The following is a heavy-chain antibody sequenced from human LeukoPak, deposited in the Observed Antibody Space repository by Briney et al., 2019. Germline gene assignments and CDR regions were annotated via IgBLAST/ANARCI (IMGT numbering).Heavy chain of an antibody. J-gene: IGHJ4*02. V-gene: IGHV3-48*04. D-gene: IGHD3-16*01. Sequence: GGSLRLSCAASGFTFIGHNMNWVRQAPGKGLEWVSFVSISSGTKYYADSVKGRFRISRDNAKSSLDLEMNSLRAEDTAVYYCARAMSTFGGVRNYFDSWGQGTLVTVSS. CDR2: VSISSGTK. CDR3: ARAMSTFGGVRNYFDS. CDR1: GFTFIGHN.